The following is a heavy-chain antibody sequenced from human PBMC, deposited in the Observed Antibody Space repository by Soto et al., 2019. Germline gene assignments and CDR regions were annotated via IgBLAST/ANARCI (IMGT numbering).Heavy chain of an antibody. CDR2: IYYTESA. J-gene: IGHJ4*02. V-gene: IGHV4-39*06. Sequence: SETLSLTCTVSGDSITSNSYFWAWIRQPPGKGLEWIGNIYYTESAYYNPSLKSRVSISMDSSENHFAMRLTSVTAADSAVYYCARASSSSSAADYWGQGLQVTVSS. CDR1: GDSITSNSYF. D-gene: IGHD6-6*01. CDR3: ARASSSSSAADY.